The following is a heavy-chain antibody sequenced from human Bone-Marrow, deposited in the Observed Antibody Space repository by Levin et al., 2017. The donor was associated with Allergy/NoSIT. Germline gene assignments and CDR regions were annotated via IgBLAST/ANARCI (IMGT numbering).Heavy chain of an antibody. Sequence: GESLKISCKASGYPFTSYTINWVRQAPGQGVEWMGWIVTNTGRPTYAQCFTGRFVFSLDTSVSTAYLQISTLKAEDTAVYYCARDDSASSGYYLGNYWGQGTLVTVSS. V-gene: IGHV7-4-1*02. D-gene: IGHD3-22*01. CDR2: IVTNTGRP. J-gene: IGHJ4*02. CDR3: ARDDSASSGYYLGNY. CDR1: GYPFTSYT.